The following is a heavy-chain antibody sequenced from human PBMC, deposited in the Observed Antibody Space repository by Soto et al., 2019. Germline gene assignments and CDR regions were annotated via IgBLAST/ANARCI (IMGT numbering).Heavy chain of an antibody. D-gene: IGHD2-15*01. J-gene: IGHJ3*02. CDR3: ARERIVVVVAAIERAFDI. Sequence: GASVKVSFKASGYTFTSYDINWVRQATGQGLEWMGWMNPNSGNTGYAQKFQGRVTMTRNTSISTAYMELSSLRSEDTAVYYCARERIVVVVAAIERAFDIWGQGAMVTVSS. CDR1: GYTFTSYD. V-gene: IGHV1-8*01. CDR2: MNPNSGNT.